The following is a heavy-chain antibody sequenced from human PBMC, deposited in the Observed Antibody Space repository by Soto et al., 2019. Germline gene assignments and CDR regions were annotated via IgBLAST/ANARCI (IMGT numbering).Heavy chain of an antibody. J-gene: IGHJ3*02. CDR1: GFTFSNAW. D-gene: IGHD3-16*02. Sequence: GGSLRLSCAASGFTFSNAWMSWVRQAPGKGLEWVGRIKSKTDGGTTDYAAPVKGRFTISRDDSKNTLYLQMNSLKTEDTAVYCCTTDLAYVWGSYRSDAFDIWGQGTMVTVSS. V-gene: IGHV3-15*01. CDR2: IKSKTDGGTT. CDR3: TTDLAYVWGSYRSDAFDI.